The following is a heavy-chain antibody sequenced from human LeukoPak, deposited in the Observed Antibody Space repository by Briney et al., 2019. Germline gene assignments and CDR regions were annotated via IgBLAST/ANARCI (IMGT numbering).Heavy chain of an antibody. Sequence: PGGSLRLSCAASGFTFSSYGMHWVRQAPGKGLEWVAFIRYDGSNKYYADSVKGRFTISRDNSKNTLYLQMNSLRAEDTAVYYCAKDRVSSWLTRRAGGFDYWGQGTLVTVSS. CDR2: IRYDGSNK. CDR1: GFTFSSYG. V-gene: IGHV3-30*02. D-gene: IGHD6-13*01. J-gene: IGHJ4*02. CDR3: AKDRVSSWLTRRAGGFDY.